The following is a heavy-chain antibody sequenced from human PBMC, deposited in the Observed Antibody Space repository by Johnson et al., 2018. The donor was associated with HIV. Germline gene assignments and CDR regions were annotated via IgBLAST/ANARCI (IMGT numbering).Heavy chain of an antibody. D-gene: IGHD6-13*01. CDR1: GFTFSSYG. CDR3: ARDWSSWYTVDAFDI. Sequence: VQLVESGGGVVQPGRSLRLSCAASGFTFSSYGMHWVRQAPGKGLEWVAVISYDGSNKYYADSVKGRFTISRDNSKNTLYLQMNSLRAEDTAVYYCARDWSSWYTVDAFDIWGQGTMVTVSS. J-gene: IGHJ3*02. CDR2: ISYDGSNK. V-gene: IGHV3-30*03.